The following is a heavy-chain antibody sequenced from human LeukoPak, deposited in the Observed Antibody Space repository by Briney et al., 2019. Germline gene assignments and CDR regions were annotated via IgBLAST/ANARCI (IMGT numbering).Heavy chain of an antibody. CDR1: GGTFSSYA. J-gene: IGHJ6*03. CDR3: ARSGGDRMAFYYYYYMDV. D-gene: IGHD2-15*01. V-gene: IGHV1-69*05. Sequence: GSSVKVSCKASGGTFSSYAISWVRQAPGQGLEWMGGIIPIFGTANYAQKFQGRVTITTDESTSAAYMELSSLRSEDTAVYYCARSGGDRMAFYYYYYMDVWGKGTTVTVSS. CDR2: IIPIFGTA.